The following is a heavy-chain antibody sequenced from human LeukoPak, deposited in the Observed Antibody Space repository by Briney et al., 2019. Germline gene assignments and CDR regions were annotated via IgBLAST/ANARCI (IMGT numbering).Heavy chain of an antibody. D-gene: IGHD6-13*01. V-gene: IGHV1-46*01. Sequence: ASVKVSCKASGYTFTSHYMHWVRQAPGQGLEWMGIINPSGDTTNYAQKFQGRVTMTRDTSTSTVYMELSSLRSEDTAVYYCASHVAWSTIPAAGWYYWGQGTLVTVSS. CDR3: ASHVAWSTIPAAGWYY. CDR1: GYTFTSHY. J-gene: IGHJ4*02. CDR2: INPSGDTT.